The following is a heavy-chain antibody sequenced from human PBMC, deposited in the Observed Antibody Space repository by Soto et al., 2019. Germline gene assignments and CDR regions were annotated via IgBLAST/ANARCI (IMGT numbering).Heavy chain of an antibody. V-gene: IGHV4-4*07. D-gene: IGHD3-10*01. CDR3: ARVRYYYGSGSYPKPNWFDP. J-gene: IGHJ5*02. CDR2: IYTSGST. Sequence: KPSETLSLTCTVSVGSISSYYWSLIRQPAGKGLEWIGRIYTSGSTNYNPSLKIRVTMSVDMSKNQCSLKLSSVTAADTAVYYCARVRYYYGSGSYPKPNWFDPWGQGTMVTVSS. CDR1: VGSISSYY.